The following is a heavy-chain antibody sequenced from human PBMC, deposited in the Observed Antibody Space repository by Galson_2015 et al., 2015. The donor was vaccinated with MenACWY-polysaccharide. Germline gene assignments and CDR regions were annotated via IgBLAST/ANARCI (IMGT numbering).Heavy chain of an antibody. Sequence: PALEKPTQPLALTCTFSGFSLRTTVLGVGWIRQPPGKAPDWLAGIYWDDDKVYSPSLQSRLTITKDTSRNQVVLSMTNMDPVDTASYYCVVRTRRANNYFDPWGRGTLVTVSS. D-gene: IGHD1-14*01. CDR2: IYWDDDK. V-gene: IGHV2-5*02. CDR3: VVRTRRANNYFDP. CDR1: GFSLRTTVLG. J-gene: IGHJ5*02.